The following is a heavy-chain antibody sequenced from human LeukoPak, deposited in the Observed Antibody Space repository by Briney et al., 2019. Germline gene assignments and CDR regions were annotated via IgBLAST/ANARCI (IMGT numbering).Heavy chain of an antibody. CDR2: IYYSGST. V-gene: IGHV4-39*01. Sequence: PSETLSLTCTVSGGSISSSSYYWGWIRQPPGKGLEWIGSIYYSGSTYYNPSLKSRVTISVDTSKNQISLKLTSVTAADTAVYYCAINGRGGYNWFDPWGQGTLVTVSS. CDR3: AINGRGGYNWFDP. J-gene: IGHJ5*02. CDR1: GGSISSSSYY. D-gene: IGHD3-16*01.